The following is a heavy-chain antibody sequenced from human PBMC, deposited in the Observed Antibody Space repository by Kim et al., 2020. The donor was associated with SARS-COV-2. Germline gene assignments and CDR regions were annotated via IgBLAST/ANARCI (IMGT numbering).Heavy chain of an antibody. CDR3: ARNLSLGSPGGFDY. Sequence: GGSLRLSCAASEFTFSRYSMNWVRQAPGKGLEWVSTISRFSDYIYYAESVEGRFTISRDNAKNSVYLQTNSLRVDDTAMYYCARNLSLGSPGGFDYRGQG. D-gene: IGHD3-10*01. CDR1: EFTFSRYS. J-gene: IGHJ4*02. V-gene: IGHV3-21*01. CDR2: ISRFSDYI.